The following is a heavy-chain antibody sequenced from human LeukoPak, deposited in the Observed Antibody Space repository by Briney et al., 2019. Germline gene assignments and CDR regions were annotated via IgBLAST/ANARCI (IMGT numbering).Heavy chain of an antibody. CDR1: GGSFSGYY. D-gene: IGHD3-22*01. Sequence: SETLSLTCAVYGGSFSGYYWSWIRQPPGKGLEWIGEINHSGSTNYNPSLKSRATISVDTSKNQFSLKLSYVTAADTAVYYCAGDEDNSGRYYHYMDVWGKGTTVTVSS. CDR3: AGDEDNSGRYYHYMDV. V-gene: IGHV4-34*01. J-gene: IGHJ6*03. CDR2: INHSGST.